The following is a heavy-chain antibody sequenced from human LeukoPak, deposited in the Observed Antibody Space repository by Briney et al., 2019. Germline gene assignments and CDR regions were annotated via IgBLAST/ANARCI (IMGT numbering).Heavy chain of an antibody. Sequence: SETLSLTCTVSGGSISSSSYFWGWIRQTPEKGLEWIGDIYYNGSTNYNPSLKSRVAISVDTSKNQFSLKRSSVTATDTAVYYCARQTPELLWFGELPPLIDYWGQGALVTVSS. J-gene: IGHJ4*02. CDR3: ARQTPELLWFGELPPLIDY. V-gene: IGHV4-39*01. CDR1: GGSISSSSYF. D-gene: IGHD3-10*01. CDR2: IYYNGST.